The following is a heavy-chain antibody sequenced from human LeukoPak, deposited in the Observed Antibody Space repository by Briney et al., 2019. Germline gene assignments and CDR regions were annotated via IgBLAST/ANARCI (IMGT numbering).Heavy chain of an antibody. CDR3: ARGGILTGYYEDY. V-gene: IGHV3-20*04. D-gene: IGHD3-9*01. CDR1: GFTFANYG. CDR2: ITWNSGST. Sequence: PGGSLRLSCAASGFTFANYGMSWVRQVPGKGLEWVSGITWNSGSTGYADFVKGRFTISRDNAKNSLYLQMNSLRAEDTAFYYCARGGILTGYYEDYWGQGTLVTVSS. J-gene: IGHJ4*02.